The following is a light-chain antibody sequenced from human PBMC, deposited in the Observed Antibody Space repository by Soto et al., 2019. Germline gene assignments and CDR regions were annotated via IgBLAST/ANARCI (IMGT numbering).Light chain of an antibody. CDR2: DNN. V-gene: IGLV1-51*01. Sequence: QSVLKQPPSVSAAPGQKVTISCSGSSSKIGNNYVSWYQQLPGTAPKLLIYDNNKRPSGIPDRFSGSKSGTSATLGITGLQTGDEADYYCGTWDSSLSAVVFGGGTKLTVL. CDR3: GTWDSSLSAVV. J-gene: IGLJ2*01. CDR1: SSKIGNNY.